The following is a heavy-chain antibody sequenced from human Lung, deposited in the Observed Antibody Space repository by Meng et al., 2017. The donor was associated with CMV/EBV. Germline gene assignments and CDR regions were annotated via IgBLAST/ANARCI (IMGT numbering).Heavy chain of an antibody. CDR1: GGTFSSYA. D-gene: IGHD2-2*01. CDR3: ASLGYCSSTSCPFYYYYGMDV. Sequence: SVXVSXKASGGTFSSYAISWVRQAPGQGLEWMGGIIPILGIANYAQKFQGRVTITADKSTSTAYMELSSLRSEDTAVYYCASLGYCSSTSCPFYYYYGMDVXGQGXTVTVSS. J-gene: IGHJ6*02. V-gene: IGHV1-69*10. CDR2: IIPILGIA.